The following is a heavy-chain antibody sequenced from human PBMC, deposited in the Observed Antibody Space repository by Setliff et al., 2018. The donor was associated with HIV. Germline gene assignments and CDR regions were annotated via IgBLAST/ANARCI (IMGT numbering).Heavy chain of an antibody. CDR3: ARSYDASGYYSL. Sequence: PSETLSLTCTVAIDSIGSGFFWGWIRQPPGKGLEWIGSIYRSGETFYNPSLRSRVAISGDTSKNHFSLKLSSVTAADTAIYYCARSYDASGYYSLWGQGTLVTVS. D-gene: IGHD3-22*01. J-gene: IGHJ4*02. CDR1: IDSIGSGFF. V-gene: IGHV4-38-2*02. CDR2: IYRSGET.